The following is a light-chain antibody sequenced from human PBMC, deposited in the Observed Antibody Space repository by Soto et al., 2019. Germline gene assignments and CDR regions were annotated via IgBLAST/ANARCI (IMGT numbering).Light chain of an antibody. J-gene: IGLJ1*01. V-gene: IGLV2-14*03. CDR1: GSDIGSYKY. CDR3: ASYTSISSLGA. Sequence: QSALTQPASVSGSPGHSITISCTGTGSDIGSYKYVSWYQQHPGKAPKLIIFEVNNRPSGVSDRFSGSKSGNTASLIISGLQAEDEADYYCASYTSISSLGAFGTGTKVTVL. CDR2: EVN.